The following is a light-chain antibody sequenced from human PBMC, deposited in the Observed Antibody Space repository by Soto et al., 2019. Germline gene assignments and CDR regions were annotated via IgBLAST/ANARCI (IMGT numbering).Light chain of an antibody. CDR3: QAWDSDTAVV. CDR2: QDN. Sequence: SYELTQPPSVSVSPGQTASVTCSGDKLGDKYAFWYQQKPGQSPILVIYQDNKRPSGIPERFSGSNSGNTATLTISGTQAMDEADYYCQAWDSDTAVVFGGGTKLTVL. J-gene: IGLJ2*01. V-gene: IGLV3-1*01. CDR1: KLGDKY.